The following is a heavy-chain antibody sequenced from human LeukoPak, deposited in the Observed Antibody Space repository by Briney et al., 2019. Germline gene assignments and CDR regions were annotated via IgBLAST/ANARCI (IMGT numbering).Heavy chain of an antibody. CDR1: GFTFSSYA. Sequence: QPGGSLRLSCAASGFTFSSYAMHWVRQAPGKGLEYVSAISSNGGSTYYANSVKGRFTISRDNSKNTLYLQMGSLRAEDMAVYYCARAYSDYYYYGMDVWGQGTTVTVSS. V-gene: IGHV3-64*01. CDR2: ISSNGGST. D-gene: IGHD2-21*01. CDR3: ARAYSDYYYYGMDV. J-gene: IGHJ6*02.